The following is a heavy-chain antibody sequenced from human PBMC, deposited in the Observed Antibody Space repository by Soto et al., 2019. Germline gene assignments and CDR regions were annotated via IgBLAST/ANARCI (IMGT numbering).Heavy chain of an antibody. CDR3: GYYDSSGGYYYYGMDV. Sequence: QVQLVQSGAEVKKPGSSVKVSCKASGGTFSSYAISWVRQAPGQGLEWMGGIIPIFGTANYAQKFQGRVTITADESTSTAYMELRSLRSEDTAVYYCGYYDSSGGYYYYGMDVWGQGTTVTVSS. CDR1: GGTFSSYA. V-gene: IGHV1-69*01. CDR2: IIPIFGTA. D-gene: IGHD3-22*01. J-gene: IGHJ6*02.